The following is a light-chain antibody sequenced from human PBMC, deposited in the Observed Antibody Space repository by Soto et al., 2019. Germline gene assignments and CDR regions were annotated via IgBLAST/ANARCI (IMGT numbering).Light chain of an antibody. V-gene: IGKV3-15*01. CDR3: QQYDSWPLT. Sequence: ETVMTQSPATLSVSPGERVTLSCRASQNLNHKLAWYQQKPGQGPRLLIYDASIRASGIPARFSGSGSGTDYTRTISSLQSEDFADYCCQQYDSWPLTFGGGTKVEI. CDR1: QNLNHK. J-gene: IGKJ4*01. CDR2: DAS.